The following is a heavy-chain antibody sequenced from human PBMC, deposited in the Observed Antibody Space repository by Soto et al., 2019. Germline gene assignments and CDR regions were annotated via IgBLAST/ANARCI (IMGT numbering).Heavy chain of an antibody. V-gene: IGHV2-5*02. D-gene: IGHD3-22*01. CDR1: GFSLSTSGVG. Sequence: QITLKESGPTLVKPTQTLTLTCTFSGFSLSTSGVGVGWIRQPPGKAPEWLALIYWDDDKRYSPSLKSRLTITKDTSKNQVVLTMTNMDPVDTATYYCAHRHYDSSGLRFDPWGQGTLVTVSS. CDR2: IYWDDDK. CDR3: AHRHYDSSGLRFDP. J-gene: IGHJ5*02.